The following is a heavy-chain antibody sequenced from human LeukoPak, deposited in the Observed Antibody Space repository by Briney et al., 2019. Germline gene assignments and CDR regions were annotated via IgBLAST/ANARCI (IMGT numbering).Heavy chain of an antibody. CDR3: AKAPRAAAGTYNGMDV. CDR2: ISGSGGST. J-gene: IGHJ6*02. CDR1: GFTISGFA. D-gene: IGHD6-13*01. Sequence: GGSLTLSCAVFGFTISGFAMSWVRWTPGKGLKRVSAISGSGGSTYYADSVKGRFTISRDNSKNTLYLQMNSLRAEDTAVYYCAKAPRAAAGTYNGMDVWGQGTTVTVSS. V-gene: IGHV3-23*01.